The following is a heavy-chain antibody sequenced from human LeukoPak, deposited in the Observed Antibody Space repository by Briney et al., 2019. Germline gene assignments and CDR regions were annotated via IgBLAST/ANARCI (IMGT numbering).Heavy chain of an antibody. D-gene: IGHD3-22*01. Sequence: GGSLRLSCAASRFTFSNFAMSWVRQAPGKGLEWVSTISGSAYSTYYADSVKGRFTISRDNSKNTLYLQMNSLRAEDTAVYYCAKDHHYYDSSGYYSYWGQGTLVTVSS. CDR2: ISGSAYST. J-gene: IGHJ4*02. CDR1: RFTFSNFA. CDR3: AKDHHYYDSSGYYSY. V-gene: IGHV3-23*01.